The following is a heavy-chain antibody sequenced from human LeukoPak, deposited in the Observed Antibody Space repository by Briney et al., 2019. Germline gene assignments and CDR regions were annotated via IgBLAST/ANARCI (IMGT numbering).Heavy chain of an antibody. V-gene: IGHV1-69*04. CDR2: IIPILGIA. J-gene: IGHJ4*02. CDR1: GGTFSSYA. Sequence: SVKVSCKASGGTFSSYAISWVRQAPGQGLEWMGRIIPILGIANYAQKFQGRVTITADKSTSTAYMELSSLRSEDTAVYYCARELNRRLPGSYSYYFDYWGQGTLVTVSS. D-gene: IGHD3-10*01. CDR3: ARELNRRLPGSYSYYFDY.